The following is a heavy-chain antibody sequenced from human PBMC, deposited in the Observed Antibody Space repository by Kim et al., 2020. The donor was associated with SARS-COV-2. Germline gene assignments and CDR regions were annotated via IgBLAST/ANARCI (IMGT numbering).Heavy chain of an antibody. J-gene: IGHJ6*02. CDR2: INHSGST. Sequence: SETLSLTCAVYGGSFSGYYWSWIRQPPGKGLEWIGEINHSGSTNYNPSLKSRVTISVDTSKNQFSLKLSSVTTADTAVYYCATAGAGTGYYYYYGMDVWGQGTTVTVSS. D-gene: IGHD3-10*01. CDR3: ATAGAGTGYYYYYGMDV. CDR1: GGSFSGYY. V-gene: IGHV4-34*01.